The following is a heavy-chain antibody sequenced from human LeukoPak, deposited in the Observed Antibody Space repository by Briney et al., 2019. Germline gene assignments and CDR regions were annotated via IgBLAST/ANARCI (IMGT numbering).Heavy chain of an antibody. CDR3: ARLKAYCSSTSCYALAAALRPHYFDY. D-gene: IGHD2-2*01. J-gene: IGHJ4*02. CDR2: IYYSGST. V-gene: IGHV4-30-2*03. CDR1: GGSISSGGYY. Sequence: SQTLSLTCTVSGGSISSGGYYWSWIRQPPGKGLEWIGSIYYSGSTYYNPSLKSRVTISVDTSKNQFSLKLSSVTAADTAVYYCARLKAYCSSTSCYALAAALRPHYFDYWGQGTLVTVSS.